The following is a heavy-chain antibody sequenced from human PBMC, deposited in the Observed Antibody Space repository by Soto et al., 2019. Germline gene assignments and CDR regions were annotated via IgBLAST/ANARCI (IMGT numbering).Heavy chain of an antibody. J-gene: IGHJ6*02. D-gene: IGHD4-4*01. Sequence: GGSLRLSCAASGFTFSSYGMHWVRQAPGKGLEWVAVIWYDGSNKYYADSVKGRFTISRDNSKNTLYLQMNSLRAEDTAVYYCARGGQMATITLYYYYGMDVWGQGTTVTVSS. CDR2: IWYDGSNK. CDR3: ARGGQMATITLYYYYGMDV. V-gene: IGHV3-33*01. CDR1: GFTFSSYG.